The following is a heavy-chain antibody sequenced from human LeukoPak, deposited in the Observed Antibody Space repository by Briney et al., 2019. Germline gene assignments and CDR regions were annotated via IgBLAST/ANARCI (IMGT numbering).Heavy chain of an antibody. Sequence: GGSLRLSCAASGFTFSNYGMNWVRQAPGKGLEWVSYISSGGSTIYYADSVKGRFTISRDNAKNSLYLQMNSLRAEDTAVYYCARTFRGIDYWGQGTLVTVSS. V-gene: IGHV3-48*04. CDR2: ISSGGSTI. D-gene: IGHD3-10*01. J-gene: IGHJ4*02. CDR3: ARTFRGIDY. CDR1: GFTFSNYG.